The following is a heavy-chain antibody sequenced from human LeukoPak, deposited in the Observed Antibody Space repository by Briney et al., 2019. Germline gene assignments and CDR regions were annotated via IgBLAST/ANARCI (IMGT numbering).Heavy chain of an antibody. CDR3: AKDIGSYYDY. CDR2: IQYDGSKK. Sequence: GGSLRLSCVASGFTFSRNGMHWVRQAPGKGLEWVTFIQYDGSKKYYADPVKGRFTISRDNSKNTLYLEMNSLRAEDTAVYYCAKDIGSYYDYWGQGILVTVSS. D-gene: IGHD3-10*01. V-gene: IGHV3-30*02. J-gene: IGHJ4*02. CDR1: GFTFSRNG.